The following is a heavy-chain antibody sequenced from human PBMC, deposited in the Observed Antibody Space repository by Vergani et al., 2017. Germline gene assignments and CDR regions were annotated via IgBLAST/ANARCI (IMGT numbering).Heavy chain of an antibody. J-gene: IGHJ6*02. CDR2: ISSNGGST. CDR3: ARVKGDYYYYGMDV. V-gene: IGHV3-64*01. CDR1: GFTFSSYA. Sequence: EVQLVESGGGLVQPGGSLRLSCAASGFTFSSYAMHWVRQAPGKGLEYVSAISSNGGSTYYANSVKGRFTISRDNSKNTLYLQMGSLRAEDTAVYYCARVKGDYYYYGMDVWGQGTTVTVSS.